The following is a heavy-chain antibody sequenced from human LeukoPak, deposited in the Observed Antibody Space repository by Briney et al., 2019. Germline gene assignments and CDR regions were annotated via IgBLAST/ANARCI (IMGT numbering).Heavy chain of an antibody. CDR3: ARGGYILTTNWFDP. CDR2: ISGSAGTI. V-gene: IGHV3-11*01. CDR1: GFTVSSNY. J-gene: IGHJ5*02. Sequence: PGGSLRLSCAASGFTVSSNYMSWVRQAPGKGLEWVSYISGSAGTIYYADSVKGRFTISRDNAKNSLYLQMNSLRAEDTAMYYCARGGYILTTNWFDPWGQGTLVTVSS. D-gene: IGHD3-9*01.